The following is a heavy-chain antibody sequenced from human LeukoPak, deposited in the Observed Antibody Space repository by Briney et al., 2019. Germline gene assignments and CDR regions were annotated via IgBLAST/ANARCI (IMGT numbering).Heavy chain of an antibody. V-gene: IGHV4-34*01. CDR1: GGSFSGYY. CDR2: INHSGST. CDR3: ASGYDFWSGLYYFDY. D-gene: IGHD3-3*01. J-gene: IGHJ4*02. Sequence: SETLSLTYAVYGGSFSGYYWSWIRQPPGKGLEWIGEINHSGSTNYNPSLKSRVTISVDTSKNQFSLKLSSVTAADTAVYYCASGYDFWSGLYYFDYWGQGTLVTVSS.